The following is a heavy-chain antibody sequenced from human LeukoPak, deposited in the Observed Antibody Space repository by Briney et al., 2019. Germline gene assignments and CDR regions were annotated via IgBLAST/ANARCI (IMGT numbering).Heavy chain of an antibody. Sequence: GGSLRLSCAASRFTFSSYWMSWVRQAPGKGLEWVANIKQDGSEKYYVGSVKGRFTISRDNAKNSLYLQMNSLRAEDTAVYYCARVSGNYYRWFDSWGQGTLVTVSS. J-gene: IGHJ5*01. D-gene: IGHD1-26*01. V-gene: IGHV3-7*03. CDR1: RFTFSSYW. CDR3: ARVSGNYYRWFDS. CDR2: IKQDGSEK.